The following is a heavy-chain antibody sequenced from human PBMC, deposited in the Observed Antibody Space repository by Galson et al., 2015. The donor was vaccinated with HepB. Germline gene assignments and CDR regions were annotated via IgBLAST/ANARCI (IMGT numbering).Heavy chain of an antibody. CDR1: GYTFTSYG. CDR3: ARDLYYYDSSGYYPPLIDY. J-gene: IGHJ4*02. V-gene: IGHV1-18*01. CDR2: ISAYNGNT. D-gene: IGHD3-22*01. Sequence: SVKVSCKASGYTFTSYGISWVRQAPGQGLEWMGWISAYNGNTNYAQKLQGRVTMTTDTSTSTAYMELRSLRSDDTAVYYCARDLYYYDSSGYYPPLIDYWGQGTLVTVSS.